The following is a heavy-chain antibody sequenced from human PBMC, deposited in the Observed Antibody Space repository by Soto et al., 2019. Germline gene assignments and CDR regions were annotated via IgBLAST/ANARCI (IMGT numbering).Heavy chain of an antibody. CDR2: MNPNSGNT. D-gene: IGHD2-15*01. V-gene: IGHV1-8*01. Sequence: QVQLVQSGAEVKKHGASVKVSCKASGYTFTSYDINWVRQATGQGLEWMGWMNPNSGNTGYAQKFQGSVTMTRNTSISTAYMELSSLRSECTAVYYCARARGWYNAFDIWGQGTMVTVSS. CDR1: GYTFTSYD. CDR3: ARARGWYNAFDI. J-gene: IGHJ3*02.